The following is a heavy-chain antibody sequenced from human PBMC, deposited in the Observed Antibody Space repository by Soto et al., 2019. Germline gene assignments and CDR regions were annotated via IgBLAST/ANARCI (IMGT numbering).Heavy chain of an antibody. Sequence: EVQLVESGGGLVQPGRSLRLSCAASGFTFDDYAMHWVRQAPGKGLEWVSGISWNSGSIGYADSVKGRFTISRDNAKNSLYLQMNSLRADDTALYYCAKDIYYDILTGYDSWGQGTLVTVSS. CDR3: AKDIYYDILTGYDS. CDR2: ISWNSGSI. CDR1: GFTFDDYA. V-gene: IGHV3-9*01. D-gene: IGHD3-9*01. J-gene: IGHJ5*02.